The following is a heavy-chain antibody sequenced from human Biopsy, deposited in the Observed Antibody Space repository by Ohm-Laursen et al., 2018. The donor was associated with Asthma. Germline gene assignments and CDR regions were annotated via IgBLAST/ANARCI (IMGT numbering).Heavy chain of an antibody. D-gene: IGHD1-26*01. Sequence: SLRLSCSASGFTFSNYGMHWVRQAPGKGLDWVAAISFDGSNKNYTDSVKGRFTISRDNSRNTLHLQMNSLRAEDTAVYYCAKDVFPGWELRRGPDYWGQGTLVTVSS. CDR2: ISFDGSNK. CDR1: GFTFSNYG. CDR3: AKDVFPGWELRRGPDY. V-gene: IGHV3-30*18. J-gene: IGHJ4*02.